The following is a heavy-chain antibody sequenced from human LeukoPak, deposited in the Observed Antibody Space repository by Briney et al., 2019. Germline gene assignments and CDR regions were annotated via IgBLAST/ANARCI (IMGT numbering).Heavy chain of an antibody. CDR1: GYTFTGYY. J-gene: IGHJ4*02. V-gene: IGHV1-2*02. Sequence: ASVKVSCKASGYTFTGYYMHWVRQAPGQGLEWMGWINPNSGGTNYAQKFQGRVTMTRDTSISTAYMELSRLRSDDTAVYYCASPPPDSSASILLLDYWGQGTLVTVSS. CDR2: INPNSGGT. D-gene: IGHD3-22*01. CDR3: ASPPPDSSASILLLDY.